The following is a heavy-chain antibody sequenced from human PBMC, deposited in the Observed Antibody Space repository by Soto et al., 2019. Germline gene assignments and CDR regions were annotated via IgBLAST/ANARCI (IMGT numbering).Heavy chain of an antibody. V-gene: IGHV3-23*01. D-gene: IGHD3-9*01. CDR1: GFIFSGYA. J-gene: IGHJ3*02. Sequence: GGSLRLSCAASGFIFSGYAMTWVRQAPGKGLEWVSGISGGGGTTFYADSVRGRFIISRDSSKNTLYLQMNGLRAEDTAVYYCAKGAPNVDWLLKSAFDTWGQETMVTVSS. CDR3: AKGAPNVDWLLKSAFDT. CDR2: ISGGGGTT.